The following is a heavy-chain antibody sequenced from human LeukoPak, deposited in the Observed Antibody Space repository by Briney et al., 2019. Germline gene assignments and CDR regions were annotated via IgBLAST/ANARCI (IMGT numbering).Heavy chain of an antibody. V-gene: IGHV3-23*01. D-gene: IGHD2-2*02. Sequence: GGSLRLSCAASGFTFSSYAMSWVRQALGKGLEWVSAISGSGGSTYYADSVKGRFTISRDNSKNTLYLQMNSLRAEDTAVYYCAKDRYKGGLLYLDAFDIWGQGTMVTVSS. J-gene: IGHJ3*02. CDR3: AKDRYKGGLLYLDAFDI. CDR2: ISGSGGST. CDR1: GFTFSSYA.